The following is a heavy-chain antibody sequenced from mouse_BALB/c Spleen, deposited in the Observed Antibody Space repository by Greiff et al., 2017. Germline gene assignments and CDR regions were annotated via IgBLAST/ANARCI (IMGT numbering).Heavy chain of an antibody. CDR2: ISSGGSYT. J-gene: IGHJ3*01. Sequence: EVKLMESGGDLVKPGGSLKLSCAASGFTFSSYGMSWVRQTPDKRLEWVATISSGGSYTYYPDSVKGRFTISRDNAKNTLYLQMSSLKSEDTAMYYCARHVPYRYEFAYWGQGTLVTVSA. CDR1: GFTFSSYG. CDR3: ARHVPYRYEFAY. V-gene: IGHV5-6*01. D-gene: IGHD2-14*01.